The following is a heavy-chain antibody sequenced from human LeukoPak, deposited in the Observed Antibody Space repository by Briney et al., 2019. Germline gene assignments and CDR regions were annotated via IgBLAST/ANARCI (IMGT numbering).Heavy chain of an antibody. CDR1: GGSISSSSYY. CDR2: IYYSGST. V-gene: IGHV4-39*07. CDR3: ARESIAARVNDY. J-gene: IGHJ4*02. Sequence: SETLSLTCTVSGGSISSSSYYWGWIRQPPGKGLEWIGSIYYSGSTYYNPSLKSRVTISVDTSKNQFSLKLSSVTAADTAVYYCARESIAARVNDYWGQGTLVTVSS. D-gene: IGHD6-6*01.